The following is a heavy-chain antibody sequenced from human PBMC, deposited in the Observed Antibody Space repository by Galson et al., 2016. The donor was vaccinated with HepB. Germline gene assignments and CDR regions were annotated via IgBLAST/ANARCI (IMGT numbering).Heavy chain of an antibody. CDR3: ALTRQWLIESAFDI. D-gene: IGHD6-19*01. J-gene: IGHJ3*02. CDR1: GFSLSTTGMC. CDR2: IDWDDGK. V-gene: IGHV2-70*01. Sequence: PALVKPTQTLTLTCTFSGFSLSTTGMCVSWLRQPPGKALEWLALIDWDDGKYYTTSLKTRVTISKDTSKNQVVLTMTNMDPVDTATYYCALTRQWLIESAFDIWGQGTMVTVSS.